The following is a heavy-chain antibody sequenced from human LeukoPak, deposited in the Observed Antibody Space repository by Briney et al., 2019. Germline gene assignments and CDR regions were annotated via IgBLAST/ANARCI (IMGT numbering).Heavy chain of an antibody. CDR2: TYYSGST. V-gene: IGHV4-59*01. CDR3: ARARYQYGSGSYLYYYYMDV. Sequence: PSETLSLTCTVSGGSISSYCWSWIRQPPGKGLEWIGYTYYSGSTNYNPSLKSRVTISVDTSKNQFSLKLSSVTAADTAVYYCARARYQYGSGSYLYYYYMDVWGKGTTVTISS. J-gene: IGHJ6*03. CDR1: GGSISSYC. D-gene: IGHD3-10*01.